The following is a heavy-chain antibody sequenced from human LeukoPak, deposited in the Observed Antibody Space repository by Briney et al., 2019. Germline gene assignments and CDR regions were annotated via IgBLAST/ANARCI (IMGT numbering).Heavy chain of an antibody. D-gene: IGHD3-10*01. CDR3: AREGVVVRGVIFYYYGMDV. Sequence: GGSLRLSCAASGFTVSSNYMSWVRQAPGKGLEWVSVIYSGGSTYYADSVKGRFTISRDNSKNTLYPQMNSLRAEDTAVYYCAREGVVVRGVIFYYYGMDVWGQGTTVTVSS. V-gene: IGHV3-66*01. CDR2: IYSGGST. J-gene: IGHJ6*02. CDR1: GFTVSSNY.